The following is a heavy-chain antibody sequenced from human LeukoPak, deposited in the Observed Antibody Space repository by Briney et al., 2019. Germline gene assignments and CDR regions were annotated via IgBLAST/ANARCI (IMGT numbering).Heavy chain of an antibody. V-gene: IGHV4-59*01. J-gene: IGHJ4*02. CDR1: GGSISSYY. CDR2: IYYSGST. D-gene: IGHD3-3*01. CDR3: ARDFGSGDFDY. Sequence: SETLSLTCTVSGGSISSYYWSWIRQPPGKGLEWIGYIYYSGSTNYNPSLKSRVTISVDTSKNQFSLKLSSVTAADTAVCYCARDFGSGDFDYWGQGTLVTVSS.